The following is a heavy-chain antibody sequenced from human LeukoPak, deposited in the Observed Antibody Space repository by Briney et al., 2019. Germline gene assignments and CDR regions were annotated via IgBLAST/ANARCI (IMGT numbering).Heavy chain of an antibody. J-gene: IGHJ4*02. V-gene: IGHV1-2*02. CDR3: ARNVGEMVTIGRYFDY. CDR2: INPNSGGT. D-gene: IGHD5-24*01. CDR1: GYTFTGYY. Sequence: ASVKVSCKASGYTFTGYYMHWVRQAPGQGLEWMGWINPNSGGTNYAQKFQGRVTMTRDTSISTAYMELSRLRSDDTAVYYCARNVGEMVTIGRYFDYWGQGNLVTVSS.